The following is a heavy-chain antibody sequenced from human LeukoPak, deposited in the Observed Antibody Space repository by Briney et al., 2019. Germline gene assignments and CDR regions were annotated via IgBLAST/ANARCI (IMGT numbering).Heavy chain of an antibody. CDR3: AKGSGWEASYFYYYMDV. J-gene: IGHJ6*03. CDR2: IRYDGSSK. V-gene: IGHV3-30*02. Sequence: AGSLRLSGAASGFTCNSYGIHWVRQAPGKGLKWVAFIRYDGSSKYYVDSVKVRFTISRDNSKNTLYLQMNILRAEATAVYFCAKGSGWEASYFYYYMDVWGKGTTVTISS. D-gene: IGHD1-26*01. CDR1: GFTCNSYG.